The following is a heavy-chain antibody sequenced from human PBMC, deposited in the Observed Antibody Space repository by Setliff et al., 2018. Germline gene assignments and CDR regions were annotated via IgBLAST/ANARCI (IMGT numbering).Heavy chain of an antibody. CDR2: INPSGGYT. V-gene: IGHV1-46*01. J-gene: IGHJ4*02. D-gene: IGHD2-8*01. CDR1: GHTFTSYF. Sequence: GASVKVSCKASGHTFTSYFMQWVRQAPGQGLEWMGMINPSGGYTIYAQKFQGRVTMTRDTSTGTVYLELSSLRSEDTAVYYCARGLIVLPGPSGDMGYFDYWGQGTLVTVSS. CDR3: ARGLIVLPGPSGDMGYFDY.